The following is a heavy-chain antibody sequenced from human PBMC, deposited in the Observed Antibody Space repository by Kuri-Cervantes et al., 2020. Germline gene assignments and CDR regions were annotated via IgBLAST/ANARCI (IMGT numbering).Heavy chain of an antibody. CDR2: ISWDGGST. J-gene: IGHJ6*03. CDR1: GFTFDDYA. V-gene: IGHV3-43D*04. CDR3: AKELRCSSSSCYGGSVAGDDYHYYMDV. Sequence: GGSLRLSCAASGFTFDDYAMHWVRQAPGKGLEWVSLISWDGGSTYYADSVKGRFTISRDNSKNTVYLQMNSLRLEDTALYYCAKELRCSSSSCYGGSVAGDDYHYYMDVWGKGTTVTVSS. D-gene: IGHD2-2*01.